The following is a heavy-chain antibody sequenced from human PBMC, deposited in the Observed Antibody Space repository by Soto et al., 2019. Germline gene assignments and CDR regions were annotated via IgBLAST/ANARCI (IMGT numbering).Heavy chain of an antibody. J-gene: IGHJ6*02. CDR1: GGSISSYY. V-gene: IGHV4-59*01. CDR2: IYYSGST. Sequence: SETLSLTCTVSGGSISSYYWSWIRQPPGKGLEWIGYIYYSGSTNYNPSLKSRVTISVDTSKNQFSLKLSSVTAADTAVYYCARVKIRGGGYRMDVWGQGTTVTVYS. D-gene: IGHD3-10*01. CDR3: ARVKIRGGGYRMDV.